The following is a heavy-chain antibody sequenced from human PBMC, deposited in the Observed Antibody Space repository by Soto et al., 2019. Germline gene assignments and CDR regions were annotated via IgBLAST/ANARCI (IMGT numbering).Heavy chain of an antibody. D-gene: IGHD2-15*01. Sequence: SETLSLTCAVSGGSVESSSCWSWVRQAPGKGLEWIGEIYHSGTFNYNPSLASRVSVSVDKSTNQFSLNLNSVTAADTAVYYCVRSVPAATWAFNGMDVWGQGTTVTVSS. CDR2: IYHSGTF. V-gene: IGHV4-4*02. J-gene: IGHJ6*02. CDR3: VRSVPAATWAFNGMDV. CDR1: GGSVESSSC.